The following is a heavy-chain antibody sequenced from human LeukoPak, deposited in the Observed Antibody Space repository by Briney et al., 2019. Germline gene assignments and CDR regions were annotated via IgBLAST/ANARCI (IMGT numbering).Heavy chain of an antibody. Sequence: PGRSLRLSRAASGFVFSRYGMHWVRQAPGKGLEWVAVIWSDGSNKYYADSVKGRFAISRDNSKNTLYLQMNSLRAEDTAVYYCAKDVYGDYGGLDYWGQGTLVTVSS. CDR3: AKDVYGDYGGLDY. V-gene: IGHV3-33*06. D-gene: IGHD4-17*01. CDR2: IWSDGSNK. CDR1: GFVFSRYG. J-gene: IGHJ4*02.